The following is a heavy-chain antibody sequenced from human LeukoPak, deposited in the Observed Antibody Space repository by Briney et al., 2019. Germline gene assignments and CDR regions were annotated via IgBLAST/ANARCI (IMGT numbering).Heavy chain of an antibody. CDR2: IYASGRT. J-gene: IGHJ3*02. V-gene: IGHV4-4*07. CDR1: GGSISSNY. Sequence: SETLSLTCTVSGGSISSNYWSWIRQPAGKGLEWIGRIYASGRTNYNPSLESRVTMSVDTSKNQFSLKLRSVTAADTAVYYCARDGGYPLGAFDIWGLGTLVTVSS. D-gene: IGHD6-13*01. CDR3: ARDGGYPLGAFDI.